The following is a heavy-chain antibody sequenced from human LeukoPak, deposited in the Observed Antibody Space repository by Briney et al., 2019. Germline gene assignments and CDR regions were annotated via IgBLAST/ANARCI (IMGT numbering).Heavy chain of an antibody. CDR2: ISHSGGAT. CDR3: VRALRYFDWLLPFDY. J-gene: IGHJ4*02. D-gene: IGHD3-9*01. CDR1: GIAFDKNA. V-gene: IGHV3-23*01. Sequence: GGSLRLSCAAFGIAFDKNAMSWVRQAPGKGLEWVSTISHSGGATHYADSVKGRFTISRDNSKNTVSLQMSSLRVEDTAVYYCVRALRYFDWLLPFDYWGQGTLVTVSS.